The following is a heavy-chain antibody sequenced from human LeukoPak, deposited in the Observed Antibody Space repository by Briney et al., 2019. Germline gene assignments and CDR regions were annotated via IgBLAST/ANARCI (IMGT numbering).Heavy chain of an antibody. CDR3: ARVWMGADDAFDI. J-gene: IGHJ3*02. V-gene: IGHV1-46*01. Sequence: ASVKVSCKASGCTFTSYYMHWVRQAPGQGLEWMGIINPSGGSTSYAQKFQGRVTMTRDTSTSTVYMELSSLRSEDTAVYYCARVWMGADDAFDIWGQGTMVTVSS. CDR2: INPSGGST. D-gene: IGHD1-26*01. CDR1: GCTFTSYY.